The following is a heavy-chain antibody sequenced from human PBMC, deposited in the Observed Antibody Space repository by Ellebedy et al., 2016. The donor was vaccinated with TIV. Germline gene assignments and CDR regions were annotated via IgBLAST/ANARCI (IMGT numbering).Heavy chain of an antibody. CDR3: ANGGSLSYGIFDY. CDR2: VYHLGNT. J-gene: IGHJ4*01. CDR1: GASISDVGSY. D-gene: IGHD3-16*01. Sequence: SETLSLXXTISGASISDVGSYWSWIRQLPGKGLEWIGYVYHLGNTYYTPSLKSRVAISVDSSKNQFSLRLNSVTAADTGVYYCANGGSLSYGIFDYWGHGNLVTVSS. V-gene: IGHV4-31*03.